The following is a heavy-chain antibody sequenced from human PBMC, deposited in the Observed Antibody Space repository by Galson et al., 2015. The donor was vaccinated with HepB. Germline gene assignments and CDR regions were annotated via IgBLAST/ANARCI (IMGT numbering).Heavy chain of an antibody. CDR1: RFTFSTYW. J-gene: IGHJ4*02. V-gene: IGHV3-74*01. Sequence: SLRLSCAASRFTFSTYWIHWVRQAPGKGLVWVSRINIDGSSTTYADSVKGRFTISRDNTKNTLYLQMNSLRVEDTAMYYCTRSRVERAVAGTFDYWGQGSLVAVSS. CDR2: INIDGSST. D-gene: IGHD6-19*01. CDR3: TRSRVERAVAGTFDY.